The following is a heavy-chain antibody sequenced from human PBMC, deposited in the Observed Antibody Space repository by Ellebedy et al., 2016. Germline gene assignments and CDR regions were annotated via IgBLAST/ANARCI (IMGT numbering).Heavy chain of an antibody. D-gene: IGHD6-6*01. CDR1: GFTFSSYN. Sequence: GGSLRLSCAASGFTFSSYNMNWVRQAPGKGLEWISFISSSSSTMYYADSVKGRFTISRDNAQNSVSLQMDRLRVEDTAFYFRAKDLNSIAARHEFDYWGQGILVTVSS. J-gene: IGHJ4*02. CDR2: ISSSSSTM. CDR3: AKDLNSIAARHEFDY. V-gene: IGHV3-48*04.